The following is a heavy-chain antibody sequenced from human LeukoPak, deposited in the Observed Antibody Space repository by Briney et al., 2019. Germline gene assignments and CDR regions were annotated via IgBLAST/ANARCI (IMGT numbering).Heavy chain of an antibody. V-gene: IGHV6-1*01. J-gene: IGHJ4*02. CDR2: TYYRSKWYN. Sequence: SQTLSLTCAISGDSVSSNSATWNWIRQSPSRGLEWLGRTYYRSKWYNDYAVSVKSRITINPDTSKNQFSLQLNSVTPEDTAVYYCARYYDFWSGYFSYFDYWGQGTLVTVSS. CDR1: GDSVSSNSAT. D-gene: IGHD3-3*01. CDR3: ARYYDFWSGYFSYFDY.